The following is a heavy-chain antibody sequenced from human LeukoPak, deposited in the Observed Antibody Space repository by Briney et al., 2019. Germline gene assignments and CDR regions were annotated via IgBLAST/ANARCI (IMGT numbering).Heavy chain of an antibody. V-gene: IGHV6-1*01. CDR2: TYYRSKWYN. J-gene: IGHJ5*02. CDR1: GDSVSSNSAA. Sequence: SQTLSLTCAISGDSVSSNSAAWNWIRQSPSRGLEWLGRTYYRSKWYNDYAVSVKSRITINPDTSKNQFSLQLNSVTPEDTAVHYCARDLQVAVAGVNWFDPWGQGTLVTVSS. CDR3: ARDLQVAVAGVNWFDP. D-gene: IGHD6-19*01.